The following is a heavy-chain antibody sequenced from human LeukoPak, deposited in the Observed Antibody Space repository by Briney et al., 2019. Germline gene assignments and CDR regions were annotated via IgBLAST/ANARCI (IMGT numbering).Heavy chain of an antibody. D-gene: IGHD3-22*01. CDR2: ISYDGSNK. CDR3: ARGDRSGYYHTSGFDP. Sequence: GGSLRLSCAASGFTFSNYAMHWVRQAPGKGLEWVAVISYDGSNKYYADSVKGRFTISRDNSKNTLYLQTNSLRSEDTAVYYCARGDRSGYYHTSGFDPWGQGSLVTVSS. J-gene: IGHJ5*02. CDR1: GFTFSNYA. V-gene: IGHV3-30*04.